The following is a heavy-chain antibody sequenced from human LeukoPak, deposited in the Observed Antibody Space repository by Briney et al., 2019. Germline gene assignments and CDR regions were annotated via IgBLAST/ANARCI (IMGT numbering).Heavy chain of an antibody. J-gene: IGHJ4*02. CDR2: IRYDGSNQ. CDR1: GFTFSSYG. Sequence: PGGSLRLSCAASGFTFSSYGMHWVRQAPGKGLEWVAFIRYDGSNQYYADSVKGRFTISRDNSKNTLYLQMNSLRAEDTAVYYCAKETRGDYGQSLDYWGQGTLVTVSS. V-gene: IGHV3-30*02. CDR3: AKETRGDYGQSLDY. D-gene: IGHD4-17*01.